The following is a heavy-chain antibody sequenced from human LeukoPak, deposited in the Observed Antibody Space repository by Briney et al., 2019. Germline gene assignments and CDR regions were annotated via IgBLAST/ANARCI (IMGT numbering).Heavy chain of an antibody. CDR2: IYTSGST. CDR3: ARQGKARRTMIVAPADY. CDR1: GGSFSGYY. Sequence: SETLSLTCAVYGGSFSGYYWSWIRQPAGKGLEWIGRIYTSGSTNYNPSLKSRVTMSVDTSKNQFSLKLSSVTAADTAVYYCARQGKARRTMIVAPADYWGQGTLVTVSS. V-gene: IGHV4-59*10. D-gene: IGHD3-22*01. J-gene: IGHJ4*02.